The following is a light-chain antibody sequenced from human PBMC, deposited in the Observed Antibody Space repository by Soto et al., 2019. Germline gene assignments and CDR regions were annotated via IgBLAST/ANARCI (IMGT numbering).Light chain of an antibody. CDR2: DAS. V-gene: IGKV3-11*01. J-gene: IGKJ5*01. Sequence: EIFLTQYPTALSWSPGERATLSGRASQSVKTCLVWYQQRPGQAPRLLIHDASPRADGIPARFSGSGFGTDFTLTISSLEPEDAAVYYCHQRSNWPPITFGQGTRLEI. CDR3: HQRSNWPPIT. CDR1: QSVKTC.